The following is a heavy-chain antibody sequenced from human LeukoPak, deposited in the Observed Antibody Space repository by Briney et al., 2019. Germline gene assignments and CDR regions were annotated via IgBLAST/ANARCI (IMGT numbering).Heavy chain of an antibody. CDR2: ISTYNGNP. CDR1: GYTFTTYG. V-gene: IGHV1-18*01. J-gene: IGHJ4*02. Sequence: AAVKVSCKASGYTFTTYGISWVRQAPGQGLEWMGWISTYNGNPTYVQNLQGRVTMTTDTSTSTAYMELRSLRSDDTAVYYCARDSGRIAANFDYWGQGTLVTVYS. CDR3: ARDSGRIAANFDY. D-gene: IGHD6-13*01.